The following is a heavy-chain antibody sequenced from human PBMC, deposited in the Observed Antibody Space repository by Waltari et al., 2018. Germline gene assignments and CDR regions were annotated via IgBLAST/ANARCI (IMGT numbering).Heavy chain of an antibody. V-gene: IGHV1-69*12. CDR1: GGTFSSYA. D-gene: IGHD3-22*01. J-gene: IGHJ4*02. CDR3: ARGAKYYYDSSGYRFDY. CDR2: SSPIFGTA. Sequence: QVQLVQSGAEVKKPGSSVKVSCKASGGTFSSYAIRWVRPAPGKGLEWMGGSSPIFGTANYAQKFQGRVPITADESTSTAYMELSSLRSEDTAVYYCARGAKYYYDSSGYRFDYWGQGTLVTVSS.